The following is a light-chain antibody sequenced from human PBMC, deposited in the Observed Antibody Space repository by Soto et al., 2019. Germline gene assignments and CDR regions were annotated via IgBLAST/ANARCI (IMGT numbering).Light chain of an antibody. CDR2: DVS. CDR1: SSDVGGYNY. J-gene: IGLJ1*01. CDR3: SSYTTSNTRQIV. V-gene: IGLV2-14*03. Sequence: QSALTQPASVSGSPGRSITISCTGTSSDVGGYNYVSWYQHHPGKAPKLMIYDVSFRPAGVSDRFSGSKSGNTASLTISGLQPEDEADYYCSSYTTSNTRQIVCGTGTKVTVL.